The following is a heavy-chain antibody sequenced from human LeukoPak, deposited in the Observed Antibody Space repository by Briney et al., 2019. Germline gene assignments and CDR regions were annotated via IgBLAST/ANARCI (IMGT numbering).Heavy chain of an antibody. CDR1: GFTFSSYS. V-gene: IGHV3-21*01. D-gene: IGHD2-15*01. CDR2: INIRSDYI. J-gene: IGHJ5*02. Sequence: GGSLRLSCAASGFTFSSYSMNWVRQAPGKGLEWVSSINIRSDYIYYADSVKGRFTISRDNAKNSLYLQMNSLRVEDTGVYYCAGSIGSWYVPWGLGTMVTVSS. CDR3: AGSIGSWYVP.